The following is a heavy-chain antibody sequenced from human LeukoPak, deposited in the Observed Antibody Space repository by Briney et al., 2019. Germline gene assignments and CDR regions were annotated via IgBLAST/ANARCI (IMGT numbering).Heavy chain of an antibody. Sequence: SETLSLTCTVSGGSISIYYWSWIRQPPGKGLEWIGSIYYSGSTYYNPSLKSRVTISVDTSKNQFSLKLSSVTAADTAVYYCARHAYYYYYMDVWGKGTTVTISS. CDR2: IYYSGST. CDR1: GGSISIYY. J-gene: IGHJ6*03. V-gene: IGHV4-59*05. CDR3: ARHAYYYYYMDV.